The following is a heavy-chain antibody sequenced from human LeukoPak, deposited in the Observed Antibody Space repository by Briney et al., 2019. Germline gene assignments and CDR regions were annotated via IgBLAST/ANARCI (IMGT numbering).Heavy chain of an antibody. Sequence: VSVKVSCKASGFTFTAYDIHWVRQAPGQGLEWMGKINPNSGGTEYTHNFHGRVSTTRDTSISTVYMELARLTSDDTAVYYCAREGGRNLGEYWFDPWGQGTLVTVSS. CDR3: AREGGRNLGEYWFDP. CDR2: INPNSGGT. D-gene: IGHD3-16*01. J-gene: IGHJ5*02. CDR1: GFTFTAYD. V-gene: IGHV1-2*02.